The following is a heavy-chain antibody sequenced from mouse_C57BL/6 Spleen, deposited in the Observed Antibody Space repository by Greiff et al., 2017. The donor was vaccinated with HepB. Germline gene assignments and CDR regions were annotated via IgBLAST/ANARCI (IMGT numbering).Heavy chain of an antibody. D-gene: IGHD1-1*01. J-gene: IGHJ3*01. CDR3: AGWGATFLTPFAY. CDR1: GYAFSSYW. V-gene: IGHV1-80*01. Sequence: QVQLQQPGAELVKPGASVKLSCKASGYAFSSYWMHWVKQRPGQGLEWIGQIYPGDGDTNYNGKFKGKATLTVDKSSSTAYMQLRSLTSEDSAVYFCAGWGATFLTPFAYWGQGTLVTVYA. CDR2: IYPGDGDT.